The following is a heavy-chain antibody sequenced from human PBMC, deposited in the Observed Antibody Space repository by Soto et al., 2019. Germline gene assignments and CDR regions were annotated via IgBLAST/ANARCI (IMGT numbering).Heavy chain of an antibody. D-gene: IGHD3-22*01. CDR2: VKSKTDGGTT. V-gene: IGHV3-15*07. Sequence: EVHLVESGGDLVKPGGSLRLSCAASGFTFSNAWMNWVRQAPGRGLEWVGHVKSKTDGGTTDYAAPVKGRCTISRDDSKNTVFLQMNNLKTEDTAVYYCTTDHPYNYDSSCYDHWGPGTLVTVSS. J-gene: IGHJ4*02. CDR1: GFTFSNAW. CDR3: TTDHPYNYDSSCYDH.